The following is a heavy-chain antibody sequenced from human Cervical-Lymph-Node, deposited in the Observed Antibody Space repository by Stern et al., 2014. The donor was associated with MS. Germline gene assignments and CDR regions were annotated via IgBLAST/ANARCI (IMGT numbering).Heavy chain of an antibody. CDR1: GASFSDNY. D-gene: IGHD1-1*01. CDR2: INSRGGT. J-gene: IGHJ3*01. V-gene: IGHV4-34*01. CDR3: ARERKVERSARLLVSFDV. Sequence: QVQLQQWGAGLLRPSETLSLTCAVHGASFSDNYWSWIRQTPGKGLEWIGEINSRGGTHSTPALMRRPTLSVNPSRNHFSLKLSPRTAADTAMYYCARERKVERSARLLVSFDVWGQGTLVTVSS.